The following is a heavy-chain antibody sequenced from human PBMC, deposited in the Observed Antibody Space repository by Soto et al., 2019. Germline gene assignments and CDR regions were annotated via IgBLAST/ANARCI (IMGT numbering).Heavy chain of an antibody. J-gene: IGHJ6*02. CDR2: INPSGGST. CDR3: ARVVGYSYGYYYYGMDV. V-gene: IGHV1-46*01. CDR1: GHTFTSYY. D-gene: IGHD5-18*01. Sequence: ASVKVSCKASGHTFTSYYMHWVRQAPGQGLEWMGIINPSGGSTSYAQKFQGRVTMTRDTSTSTVYMELSSLRSEDTAVYYCARVVGYSYGYYYYGMDVWGQGTTVTVSS.